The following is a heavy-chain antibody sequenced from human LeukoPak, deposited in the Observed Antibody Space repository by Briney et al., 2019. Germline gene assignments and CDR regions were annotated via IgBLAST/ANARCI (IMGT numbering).Heavy chain of an antibody. CDR1: GGSFSGYY. V-gene: IGHV4-34*01. CDR2: VIHGGST. CDR3: ARGARARKTMVRGVNGRFDP. D-gene: IGHD3-10*01. J-gene: IGHJ5*02. Sequence: SETLSLTCAVYGGSFSGYYWTWIRQSPGKGLEWIGEVIHGGSTNYSPSLKSRDTISLDTSKSQFSLRVNSLTAADTAVCYCARGARARKTMVRGVNGRFDPWGQGTLVTVSS.